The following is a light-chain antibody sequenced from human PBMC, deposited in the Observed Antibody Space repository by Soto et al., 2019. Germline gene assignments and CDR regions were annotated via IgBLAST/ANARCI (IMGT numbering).Light chain of an antibody. V-gene: IGKV3-15*01. CDR1: QSVSSS. CDR3: QQYNKWPLS. CDR2: GAS. Sequence: EIVMTQSPATLSVSPGERATLSCWASQSVSSSLAWYQQKPGQAPRLLIYGASTRATGIPARFSGSGSGTVFTFNISSLQSEDLAVYFCQQYNKWPLSFSGGTKVE. J-gene: IGKJ4*01.